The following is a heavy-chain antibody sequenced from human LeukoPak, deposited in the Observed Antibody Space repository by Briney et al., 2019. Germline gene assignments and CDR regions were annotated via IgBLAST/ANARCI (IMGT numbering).Heavy chain of an antibody. D-gene: IGHD3-16*01. CDR3: ARKRYFGRSPTAGEDEDY. Sequence: PSETLSLTCTVSGGSISSSSYYWGWIRQPPGKGLEWIGIIYHSGSTYYNPSLKSRVTISVDTSKNQFSLKLSSVTAADTAVYYCARKRYFGRSPTAGEDEDYWGQGTLGNGSS. CDR1: GGSISSSSYY. J-gene: IGHJ4*02. V-gene: IGHV4-39*07. CDR2: IYHSGST.